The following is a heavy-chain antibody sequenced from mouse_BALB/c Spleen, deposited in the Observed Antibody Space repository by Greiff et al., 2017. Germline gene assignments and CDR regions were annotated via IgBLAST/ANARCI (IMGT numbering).Heavy chain of an antibody. V-gene: IGHV1S22*01. J-gene: IGHJ2*01. CDR1: GYTFTSYW. CDR2: IYPGSGST. Sequence: LQQPGSELVRPGASVKLSCKASGYTFTSYWMHWVKQRPGQGLEWIGNIYPGSGSTNYDEKFKSKATLTVDTSSSTAYMQLSSLTSEDSAVYYCTSLLWLRRWGQGTTLTVSS. CDR3: TSLLWLRR. D-gene: IGHD2-2*01.